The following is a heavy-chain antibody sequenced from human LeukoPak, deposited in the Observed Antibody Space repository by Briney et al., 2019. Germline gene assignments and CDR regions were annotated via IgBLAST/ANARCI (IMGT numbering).Heavy chain of an antibody. CDR3: TGGLYTVTAYDY. J-gene: IGHJ4*02. Sequence: GGSLRLSCAASGFAFDIYWMTWVRQAPGKGLVWVSRINGDGSNTVYADSVKGRFTVSRDNAKNTLYLLMNSLRAEDTAVYYCTGGLYTVTAYDYWGQGTLVTVSS. V-gene: IGHV3-74*01. CDR1: GFAFDIYW. CDR2: INGDGSNT. D-gene: IGHD4-11*01.